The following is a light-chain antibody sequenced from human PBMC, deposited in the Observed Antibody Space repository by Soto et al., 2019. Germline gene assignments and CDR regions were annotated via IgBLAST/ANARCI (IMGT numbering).Light chain of an antibody. J-gene: IGLJ2*01. CDR1: SSDVGDYNY. V-gene: IGLV2-14*03. CDR3: SSYTSSNTLV. CDR2: DVN. Sequence: QSALTQPASVSGSPGQSITISCTGTSSDVGDYNYVSWYQLHPGKAPKLMIYDVNNRPSGVSNRFSGSKSGNTASLTISGLQAEDEADYYCSSYTSSNTLVFGGGTQLTVL.